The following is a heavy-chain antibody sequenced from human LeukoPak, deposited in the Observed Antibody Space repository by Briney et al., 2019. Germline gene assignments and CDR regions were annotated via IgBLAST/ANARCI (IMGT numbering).Heavy chain of an antibody. V-gene: IGHV3-21*01. D-gene: IGHD3-9*01. CDR3: ARDDDILTGYYFDY. J-gene: IGHJ4*02. Sequence: GGSLRLSCAASGFTFSSYSVNWVRQAPGKGLEWVSSISSSSSYIYYADSVKGRFTISRDNAKNSLYLQMNSLRAEDTAVYYCARDDDILTGYYFDYWGQGTLVTVSS. CDR1: GFTFSSYS. CDR2: ISSSSSYI.